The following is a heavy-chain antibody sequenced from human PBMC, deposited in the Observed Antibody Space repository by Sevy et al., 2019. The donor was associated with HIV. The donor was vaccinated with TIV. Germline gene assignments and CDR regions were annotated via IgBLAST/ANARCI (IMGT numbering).Heavy chain of an antibody. CDR3: ARGPYIVLRRREDYYYYGMDV. D-gene: IGHD2-8*01. Sequence: SETLSLTCAVYGGTFSGYYWSWISQPPGKGLEWIGEINHSGSTNYNPSLKSRVTISVDTSKNQFSLKLSSVTAADTAVYYCARGPYIVLRRREDYYYYGMDVWGQGTTVTVSS. CDR1: GGTFSGYY. J-gene: IGHJ6*02. CDR2: INHSGST. V-gene: IGHV4-34*01.